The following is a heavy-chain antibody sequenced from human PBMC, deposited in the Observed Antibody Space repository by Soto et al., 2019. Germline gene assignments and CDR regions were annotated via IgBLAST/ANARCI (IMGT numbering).Heavy chain of an antibody. D-gene: IGHD1-26*01. V-gene: IGHV3-74*01. CDR2: VNPDGSTT. CDR1: KFSFSGYW. Sequence: EVQLVESGGGLVQPGGSLRLSCAASKFSFSGYWMHWVRQAPGKGLMWVSRVNPDGSTTTYADSVKGRFTISRDNAKNTVFLQMNSLRADDTAVYYCAKVASGSYDWFDPCGQGTLVTVSS. J-gene: IGHJ5*02. CDR3: AKVASGSYDWFDP.